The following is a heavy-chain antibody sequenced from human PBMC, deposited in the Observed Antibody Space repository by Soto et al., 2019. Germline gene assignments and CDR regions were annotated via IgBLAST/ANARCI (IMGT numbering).Heavy chain of an antibody. V-gene: IGHV4-34*01. CDR3: ARDKLTGLFDY. J-gene: IGHJ4*02. Sequence: QVQLQQWGAGLLKPSETPSLTCAVYGGSFCGYYWTWIRQPPGTGLEWIGEINHSGSTNYNPSLKSRVTISVDTSKNQLSLKLTSVTAADTAVYYCARDKLTGLFDYWGQGTLVTVPS. D-gene: IGHD2-8*02. CDR1: GGSFCGYY. CDR2: INHSGST.